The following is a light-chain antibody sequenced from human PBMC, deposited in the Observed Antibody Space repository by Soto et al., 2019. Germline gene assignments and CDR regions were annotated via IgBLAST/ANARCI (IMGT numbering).Light chain of an antibody. CDR3: QQYNSYPYT. J-gene: IGKJ2*01. CDR1: QSISSW. Sequence: DIPMTQSPSTLSASVGDRVTITCRASQSISSWLAWYQQKPGKAPKLLIYKASNLGSGVPSRFSGSGSGTEFTLTISSLHPDDFATYYCQQYNSYPYTFGQGTKVDIK. V-gene: IGKV1-5*03. CDR2: KAS.